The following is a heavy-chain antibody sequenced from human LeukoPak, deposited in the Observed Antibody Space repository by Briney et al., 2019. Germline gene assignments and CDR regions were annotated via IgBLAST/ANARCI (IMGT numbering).Heavy chain of an antibody. J-gene: IGHJ4*02. V-gene: IGHV3-43D*03. CDR1: GFTFDDYA. CDR2: ISWDGGST. Sequence: GGSLRLSCAASGFTFDDYAMHWVRQAPGKGLGWVSLISWDGGSTYYADSVKGRFTISRDNSKNSLYLQMNSLRAEDTALYYCAKAYDYGDYVVGYWGQGTLVTVSS. CDR3: AKAYDYGDYVVGY. D-gene: IGHD4-17*01.